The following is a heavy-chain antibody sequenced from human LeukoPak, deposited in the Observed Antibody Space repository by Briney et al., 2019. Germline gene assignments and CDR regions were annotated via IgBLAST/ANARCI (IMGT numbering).Heavy chain of an antibody. D-gene: IGHD5-12*01. V-gene: IGHV4-39*01. CDR2: IYYSGST. J-gene: IGHJ4*02. CDR1: GGSISSSSDY. CDR3: ARGGVATISIFDY. Sequence: SETLSLTCTVSGGSISSSSDYWGWIRQPPGKGLEWIGSIYYSGSTYYNPSLKSRVTISVDTSKNQFSLKLSSVTAADTAVYSCARGGVATISIFDYWGQGTLVTVSS.